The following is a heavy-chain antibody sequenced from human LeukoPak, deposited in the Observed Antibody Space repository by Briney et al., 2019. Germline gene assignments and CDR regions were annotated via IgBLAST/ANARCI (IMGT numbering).Heavy chain of an antibody. V-gene: IGHV3-74*01. CDR2: LNSDGTRI. D-gene: IGHD2-21*01. Sequence: GGSLRLSCSASGFSFSSYWMHWVRQVPGKGPVWVSCLNSDGTRISYADSVKGRFIISRDNANNTLYLQMNSLRVEDTAVYYCVRDGLLWYGGATWGQGTAVTVSS. CDR3: VRDGLLWYGGAT. CDR1: GFSFSSYW. J-gene: IGHJ3*01.